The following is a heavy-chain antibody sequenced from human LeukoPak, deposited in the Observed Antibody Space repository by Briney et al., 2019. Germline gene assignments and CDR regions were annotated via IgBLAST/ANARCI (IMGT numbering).Heavy chain of an antibody. J-gene: IGHJ4*02. Sequence: GGSLRLSCAASGLTFSSYAMSWVRQAPGKGLEWVSAISGSSGHTYYADSVKGRFTISRDNAKNSLFLQMDSLRDEDTAVYYCARVGGVQLWPTDYWGQGTLVTVSS. CDR3: ARVGGVQLWPTDY. CDR1: GLTFSSYA. CDR2: ISGSSGHT. D-gene: IGHD5-18*01. V-gene: IGHV3-23*01.